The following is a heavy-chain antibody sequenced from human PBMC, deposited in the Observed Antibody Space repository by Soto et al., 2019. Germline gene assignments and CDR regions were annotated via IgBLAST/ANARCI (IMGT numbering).Heavy chain of an antibody. CDR3: AGAPRGVVINVAFDI. D-gene: IGHD3-22*01. CDR2: INPSGGST. J-gene: IGHJ3*02. Sequence: GASVKVSCKASGYTFTSYYMHWVRQAPGQGLEWMGIINPSGGSTSYAQKFQGRVTMTRDTSTSTVYMELSSLRSEDTAVYYCAGAPRGVVINVAFDIWGQGTMVTVSS. CDR1: GYTFTSYY. V-gene: IGHV1-46*01.